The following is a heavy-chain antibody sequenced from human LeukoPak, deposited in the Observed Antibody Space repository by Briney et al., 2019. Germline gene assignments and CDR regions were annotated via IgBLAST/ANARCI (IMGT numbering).Heavy chain of an antibody. CDR3: ARFGITTVRGVYGMDV. CDR2: ISGIGGST. Sequence: GGSLRLSCAASGFTFSSYAMSWVRQAPGHGLEWGSAISGIGGSTYHADSVKGRFTISRDNSKNTLYLQVNSLRAEDTAVYYCARFGITTVRGVYGMDVWGPGTTVTVSS. CDR1: GFTFSSYA. J-gene: IGHJ6*02. D-gene: IGHD3-10*01. V-gene: IGHV3-23*01.